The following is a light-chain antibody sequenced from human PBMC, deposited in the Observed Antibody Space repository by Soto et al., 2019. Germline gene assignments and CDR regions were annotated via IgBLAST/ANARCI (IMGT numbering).Light chain of an antibody. V-gene: IGKV1-27*01. CDR1: HDIGNY. CDR3: QMYRRAPRT. J-gene: IGKJ1*01. CDR2: GTS. Sequence: DIQMTQAPSSLPASVGDSVTITCRASHDIGNYLAWFQQKPGKPPRLLIYGTSTLQSGVPSRFSGSGSGTDFTLTIRSLQPEDDAIYYCQMYRRAPRTFGQGTKVEIK.